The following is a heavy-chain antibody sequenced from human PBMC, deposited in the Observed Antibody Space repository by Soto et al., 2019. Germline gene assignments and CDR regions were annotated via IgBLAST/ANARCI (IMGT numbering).Heavy chain of an antibody. D-gene: IGHD2-21*02. J-gene: IGHJ4*02. CDR1: GDSISSHY. CDR2: IYSSGST. CDR3: AGQGMVVPGTYYFDY. V-gene: IGHV4-4*09. Sequence: ASETLSLTSTVSGDSISSHYWSWIRQPPGKGLEWIGYIYSSGSTNYNPSLKSRVTISVDTSKNQFSLKVNSVTAADTAVYYCAGQGMVVPGTYYFDYWGQGTLVTVSS.